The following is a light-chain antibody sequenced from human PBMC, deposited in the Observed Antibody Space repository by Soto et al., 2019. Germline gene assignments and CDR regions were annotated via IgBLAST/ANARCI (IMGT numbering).Light chain of an antibody. Sequence: QLVLTQPPSASASLGASVTLTCTLNSGYSNYKVDWYQQRPGKGPRFVMRVGTGGIVGSKGDGIPDRFSVLGSGLNRYLTIKNIQEEDEGDYHCGADHGSGSNFLVVFGGGTKVTVL. CDR1: SGYSNYK. CDR2: VGTGGIVG. V-gene: IGLV9-49*01. CDR3: GADHGSGSNFLVV. J-gene: IGLJ2*01.